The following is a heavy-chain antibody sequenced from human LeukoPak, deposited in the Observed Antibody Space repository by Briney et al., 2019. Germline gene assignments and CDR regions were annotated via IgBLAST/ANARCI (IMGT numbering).Heavy chain of an antibody. V-gene: IGHV4-39*01. CDR3: ARLYYDGWGGLDV. CDR2: IYYTGST. CDR1: GGSVGSSSYY. J-gene: IGHJ6*02. Sequence: PSETLSLTCTVSGGSVGSSSYYWGWIRQPPGKGLEWIASIYYTGSTYYNPSLKSRVTISGDTSRNQFSLWLSSVSAADTAVYYCARLYYDGWGGLDVWGQGTTVIVS. D-gene: IGHD3-22*01.